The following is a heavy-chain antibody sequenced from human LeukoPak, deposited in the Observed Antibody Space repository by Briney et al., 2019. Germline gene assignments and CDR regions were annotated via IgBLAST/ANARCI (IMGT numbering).Heavy chain of an antibody. D-gene: IGHD5-18*01. CDR3: AREGNTAMEFDY. V-gene: IGHV3-33*01. CDR2: IWYDASNK. CDR1: GFTFSSYG. Sequence: GGSLRLSCAASGFTFSSYGMHWVRQAPGKGLEWVAVIWYDASNKYYADSVKGRFTISRDNSKNTLYLQMNSLRAEDTAVYYCAREGNTAMEFDYWGQGTLVTVSS. J-gene: IGHJ4*02.